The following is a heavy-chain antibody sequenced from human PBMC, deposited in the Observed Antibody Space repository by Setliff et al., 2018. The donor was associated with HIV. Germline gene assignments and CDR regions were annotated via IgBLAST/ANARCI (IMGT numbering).Heavy chain of an antibody. CDR1: GGSFSTYY. V-gene: IGHV4-34*01. CDR2: VNHSGGT. J-gene: IGHJ4*01. D-gene: IGHD2-15*01. Sequence: SETLSLTCAVYGGSFSTYYWSWIRQSPGKRLEWLGEVNHSGGTNYNPSLKRRLIISSDASKNQFSLRLKSVTAADTAVYFCARRILRSAFDFWGHGALVTVSS. CDR3: ARRILRSAFDF.